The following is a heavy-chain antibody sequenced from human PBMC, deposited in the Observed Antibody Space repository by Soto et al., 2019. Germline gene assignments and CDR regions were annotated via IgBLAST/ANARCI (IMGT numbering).Heavy chain of an antibody. CDR1: GFTFSNYG. CDR3: VGTAGHTLDH. Sequence: EVSLVESGGGLVQPGGSLRFSCAASGFTFSNYGMNWARLAPGKGLEWISYISGSSNTVYQADSVKGRFTISRDNAKNSHDGQMNGLRDEDTTVYYCVGTAGHTLDHWRQGTLVTLSS. J-gene: IGHJ4*02. V-gene: IGHV3-48*02. CDR2: ISGSSNTV.